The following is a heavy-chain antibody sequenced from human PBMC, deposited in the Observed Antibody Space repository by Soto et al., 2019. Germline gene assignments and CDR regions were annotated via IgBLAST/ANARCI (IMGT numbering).Heavy chain of an antibody. CDR2: ISYDGSNK. CDR1: GFTFSSYA. CDR3: AREVASYSSGWYGMDV. D-gene: IGHD6-19*01. Sequence: QVQLVESGGGVVQPGRSLRLSCAASGFTFSSYAMHWVRQAPGKGLEWVAVISYDGSNKYYADSVKGRFTISRDNSKNTLYLQMNSLRAEDTAVYYCAREVASYSSGWYGMDVWGQGTTVTASS. V-gene: IGHV3-30-3*01. J-gene: IGHJ6*02.